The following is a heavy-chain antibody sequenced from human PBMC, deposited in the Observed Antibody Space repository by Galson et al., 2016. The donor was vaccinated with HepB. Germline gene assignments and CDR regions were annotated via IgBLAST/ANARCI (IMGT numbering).Heavy chain of an antibody. V-gene: IGHV1-46*01. D-gene: IGHD4-17*01. Sequence: VKVSCKAFGYTFRTYYMHWVRQAPGQGLEWMGIINPSGGKTKYAQRFQGRVTMTSDTSTNTLYMELSSLRSDDTAVYYCARGTGKLTTVTTVTSLWYFDLWGRGTLVTVSS. J-gene: IGHJ2*01. CDR3: ARGTGKLTTVTTVTSLWYFDL. CDR1: GYTFRTYY. CDR2: INPSGGKT.